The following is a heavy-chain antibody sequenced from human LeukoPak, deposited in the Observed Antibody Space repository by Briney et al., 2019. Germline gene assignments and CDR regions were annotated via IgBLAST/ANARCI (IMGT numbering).Heavy chain of an antibody. CDR2: VYSSGST. Sequence: PSETLSLTCSVSGASISSSNFYWGWLRQPPGQGLEWIVSVYSSGSTYYYPSVKSRVTISVDTSKNQFSLKLTSVTAADTAVYYCARQTFYYHSSGYVHPFDYWGQGTLVTVSS. CDR3: ARQTFYYHSSGYVHPFDY. D-gene: IGHD3-22*01. CDR1: GASISSSNFY. V-gene: IGHV4-39*01. J-gene: IGHJ4*02.